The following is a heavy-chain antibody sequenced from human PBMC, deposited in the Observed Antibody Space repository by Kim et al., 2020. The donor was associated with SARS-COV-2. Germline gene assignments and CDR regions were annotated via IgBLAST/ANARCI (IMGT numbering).Heavy chain of an antibody. V-gene: IGHV1-18*01. Sequence: ASVKVSCKASGYTFTSYGISWVRQAPGQGLEWMGWISAYNGNTNYAQKLQGRVTMTTDTSTSTAYMELRSLRSDDTAVYYCARDIGRIGGRISSGWWSLGYYYYGMDVWGQGTTVTVSS. CDR1: GYTFTSYG. CDR3: ARDIGRIGGRISSGWWSLGYYYYGMDV. CDR2: ISAYNGNT. D-gene: IGHD6-19*01. J-gene: IGHJ6*02.